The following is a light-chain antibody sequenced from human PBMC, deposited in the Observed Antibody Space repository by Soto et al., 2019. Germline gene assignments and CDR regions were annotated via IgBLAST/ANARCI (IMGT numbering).Light chain of an antibody. J-gene: IGLJ2*01. CDR3: HSYGRSLSDVI. V-gene: IGLV1-40*01. CDR2: DDD. Sequence: QSVLTQPPSVSGSPGQRVTISCTGSNSNIGTGYDVHWYQQLPGSAPKLIIYDDDNRPSGVPDRFSASKSGSSASLAIPGLQAQDEAEYYCHSYGRSLSDVIFGGGTKLTVL. CDR1: NSNIGTGYD.